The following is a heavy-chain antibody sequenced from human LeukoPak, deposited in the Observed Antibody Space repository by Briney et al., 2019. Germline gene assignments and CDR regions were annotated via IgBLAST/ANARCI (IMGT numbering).Heavy chain of an antibody. CDR2: IWYGSNK. J-gene: IGHJ4*02. CDR3: ARAHYNWNEPPFDS. CDR1: GFFFSSYG. Sequence: GGSLRLSCAASGFFFSSYGMPWVRLAPGKGLEWVALIWYGSNKYYADSVKGRFTISRDNSKNTLSLQMNSLRAEDTAVYYCARAHYNWNEPPFDSWGQGTLVTVSS. V-gene: IGHV3-33*01. D-gene: IGHD1-20*01.